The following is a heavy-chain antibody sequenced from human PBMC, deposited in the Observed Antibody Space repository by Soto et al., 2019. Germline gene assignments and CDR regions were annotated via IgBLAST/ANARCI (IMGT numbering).Heavy chain of an antibody. J-gene: IGHJ4*02. CDR2: IKRDGSEK. CDR1: GFTFGSNW. CDR3: ASLESESTGYADY. V-gene: IGHV3-7*03. D-gene: IGHD5-12*01. Sequence: EVQLVESGGGLVQPGGSLRLSCAASGFTFGSNWMSWVRQAPGKGLEWVANIKRDGSEKYYVDSVKGRFTISRDNAKNTLYLQMNSLRADDTAVYYCASLESESTGYADYWGQGTLVTVSS.